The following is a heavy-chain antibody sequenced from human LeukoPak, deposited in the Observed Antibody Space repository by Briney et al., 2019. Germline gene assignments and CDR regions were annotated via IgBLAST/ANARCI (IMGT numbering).Heavy chain of an antibody. CDR1: GITLSNYG. D-gene: IGHD6-19*01. CDR2: ISDSGGRT. Sequence: PGGSLRLSCAVSGITLSNYGMSWVRQAPGKGLEWVAGISDSGGRTNYADSVKGRFTISRDNPKNTIYLQMTSLRAEDTAVYYCAKDPFASSGRGNYFDYWGQGTLVTVSS. V-gene: IGHV3-23*01. J-gene: IGHJ4*02. CDR3: AKDPFASSGRGNYFDY.